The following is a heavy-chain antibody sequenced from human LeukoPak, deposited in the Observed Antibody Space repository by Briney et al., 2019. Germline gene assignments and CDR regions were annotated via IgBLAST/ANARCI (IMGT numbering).Heavy chain of an antibody. J-gene: IGHJ4*02. D-gene: IGHD5-18*01. CDR3: AKPPGVVDTAMGPNLD. Sequence: PGGSLRLSCAASGFTFGSYAMSWVRQAPGKGLEWVSAISGSGGSTYYADSVKGQFTISRDNSKNTLYLQMNSLRAEDTAVYYCAKPPGVVDTAMGPNLDWGQGTLVTVSS. V-gene: IGHV3-23*01. CDR1: GFTFGSYA. CDR2: ISGSGGST.